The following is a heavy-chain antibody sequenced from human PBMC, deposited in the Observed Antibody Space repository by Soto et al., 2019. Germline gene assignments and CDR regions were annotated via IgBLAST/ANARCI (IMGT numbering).Heavy chain of an antibody. Sequence: GESLKISCKGSGYSFTSYWIGWVRQMPGKGLEWMGIIYPGDSDTRYSPSFQGQVPISADKSISTAYLQWSSLKASDTALYYCARPHSGYDYSDAFDIWGQGTMVTVSS. CDR1: GYSFTSYW. CDR3: ARPHSGYDYSDAFDI. CDR2: IYPGDSDT. V-gene: IGHV5-51*01. D-gene: IGHD5-12*01. J-gene: IGHJ3*02.